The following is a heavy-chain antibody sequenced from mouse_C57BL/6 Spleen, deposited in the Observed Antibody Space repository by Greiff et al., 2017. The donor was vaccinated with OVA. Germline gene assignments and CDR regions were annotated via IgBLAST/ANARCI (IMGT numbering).Heavy chain of an antibody. J-gene: IGHJ3*01. V-gene: IGHV1-15*01. CDR2: IDPETGGT. CDR3: TRRFAY. CDR1: GYTFTDYE. Sequence: VQLQESGAELVRPGASVTLSCKASGYTFTDYEMHWVKQTPVHGLEWIGAIDPETGGTAYNQKFKGKAILTADKSSSTAYMELRSLTSEDSAVYYCTRRFAYWGQGTLVTVSA.